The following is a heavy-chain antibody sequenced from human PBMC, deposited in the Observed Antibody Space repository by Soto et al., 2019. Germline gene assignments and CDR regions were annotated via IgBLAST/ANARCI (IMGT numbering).Heavy chain of an antibody. CDR3: VQDIFGYSSTYYGMDV. V-gene: IGHV3-9*01. CDR1: GFTFDDYA. D-gene: IGHD6-19*01. Sequence: EVQLVESGGGLVQPGRSLRLSCAASGFTFDDYAMHWVREAPGKGLEWVSGISWNSGSIGYADYVKGRFTISRDNAKNSLYVQMNSLRAEDTAWYYCVQDIFGYSSTYYGMDVWGQGTTVPVSS. J-gene: IGHJ6*02. CDR2: ISWNSGSI.